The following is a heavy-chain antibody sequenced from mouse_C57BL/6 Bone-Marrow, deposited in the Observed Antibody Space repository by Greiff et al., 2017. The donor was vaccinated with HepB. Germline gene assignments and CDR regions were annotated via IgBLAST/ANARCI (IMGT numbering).Heavy chain of an antibody. CDR3: ASRFYFPSMDY. Sequence: EVQLQESGPGLVKPSQSLSLTCSVTGYSITSGYYWNWIRQFPGNKLEWMGYISYDGSNNYNPSLKNRISITRDTSKNQFFLKLNSVTTEDTATYYCASRFYFPSMDYWGQGTSVTVSS. V-gene: IGHV3-6*01. CDR2: ISYDGSN. J-gene: IGHJ4*01. CDR1: GYSITSGYY. D-gene: IGHD2-1*01.